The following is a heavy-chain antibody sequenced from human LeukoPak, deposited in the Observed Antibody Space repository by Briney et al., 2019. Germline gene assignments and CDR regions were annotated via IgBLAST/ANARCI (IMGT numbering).Heavy chain of an antibody. J-gene: IGHJ5*02. V-gene: IGHV4-59*11. CDR1: GGSISSHY. CDR2: IYYSGST. Sequence: PSETLSLTCTVSGGSISSHYWSWIRQPPGKGLEWIGYIYYSGSTNYNPSLKSRVTISVDTSKNQFSLKLSSVTAADTAVYYCARVVDGYNYLEPWGQGTLVTVSS. D-gene: IGHD5-24*01. CDR3: ARVVDGYNYLEP.